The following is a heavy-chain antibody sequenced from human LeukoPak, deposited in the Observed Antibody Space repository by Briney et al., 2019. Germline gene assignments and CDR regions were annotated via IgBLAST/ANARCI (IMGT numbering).Heavy chain of an antibody. CDR3: ARKVPPRGYYYGMDV. V-gene: IGHV3-21*01. D-gene: IGHD1-1*01. CDR2: ISSSSSYI. Sequence: PGGSLRLSCAASGFTFSSYSMNWVRRAPGKGLEWVSSISSSSSYIYYADSVKGRFTISRDNAKNSLYLQMNSLRAEDTAVYYCARKVPPRGYYYGMDVWGQGTTVTVSS. J-gene: IGHJ6*02. CDR1: GFTFSSYS.